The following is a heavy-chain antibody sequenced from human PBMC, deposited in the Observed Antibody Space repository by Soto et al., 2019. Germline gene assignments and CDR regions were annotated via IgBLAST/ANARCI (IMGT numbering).Heavy chain of an antibody. J-gene: IGHJ3*01. CDR2: IYYSGST. Sequence: SETLSLTCTVSGGSISSGDYYWSWIRQPPGKGLEWIGYIYYSGSTYYNPSLKSRVTISVDTSKNQFSLKLSSVTAADTAVYYCARDRFLFRAGGYNEMYAWAQG. D-gene: IGHD1-1*01. CDR1: GGSISSGDYY. V-gene: IGHV4-30-4*01. CDR3: ARDRFLFRAGGYNEMYA.